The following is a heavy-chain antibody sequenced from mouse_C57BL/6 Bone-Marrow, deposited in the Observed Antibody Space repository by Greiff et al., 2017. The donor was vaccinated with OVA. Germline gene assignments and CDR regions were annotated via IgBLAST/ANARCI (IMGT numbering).Heavy chain of an antibody. CDR2: IDPENGDT. Sequence: VQLQQSGAELVRPGASVKLSCTASGFNIKDDYMHWVKQRPEQGLEWIGWIDPENGDTEYASKFQGKATITADTSSNTAYLQLSSLTSEDTAVYYGTPMVTYYFDYWGQGTTLTVSS. V-gene: IGHV14-4*01. CDR1: GFNIKDDY. CDR3: TPMVTYYFDY. D-gene: IGHD2-2*01. J-gene: IGHJ2*01.